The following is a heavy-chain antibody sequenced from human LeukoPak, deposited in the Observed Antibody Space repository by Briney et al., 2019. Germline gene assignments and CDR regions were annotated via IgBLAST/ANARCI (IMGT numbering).Heavy chain of an antibody. V-gene: IGHV1-69*04. D-gene: IGHD3-22*01. J-gene: IGHJ4*02. CDR2: IIPILGIA. CDR1: GGTFSSYA. Sequence: VASVKVSCKASGGTFSSYAISWVRQAPGQGLEWMGRIIPILGIANYAQKFQGRVTIIADKSTSTAYMELSSLRSEDTAVYYCARGYYDSSGSFDYWGQGTLVTVSS. CDR3: ARGYYDSSGSFDY.